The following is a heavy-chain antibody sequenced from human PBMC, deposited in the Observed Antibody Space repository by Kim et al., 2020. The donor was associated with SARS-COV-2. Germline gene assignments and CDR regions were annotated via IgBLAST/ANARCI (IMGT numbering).Heavy chain of an antibody. CDR3: STDHDPRGKVDY. CDR1: GFTFSTYS. D-gene: IGHD1-26*01. V-gene: IGHV3-21*01. CDR2: ISGNSGFI. J-gene: IGHJ4*02. Sequence: GGSLRLSCAASGFTFSTYSMNWVRQAPGKGLEWVSSISGNSGFIYYADSVKGRFTISRDNTKNSLYLQMTSLRAEDTAVYYCSTDHDPRGKVDYWGQGTLVTVSS.